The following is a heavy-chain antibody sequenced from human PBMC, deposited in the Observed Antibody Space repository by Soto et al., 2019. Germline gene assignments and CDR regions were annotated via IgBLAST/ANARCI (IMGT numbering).Heavy chain of an antibody. CDR2: VYYSGST. Sequence: QVQLQESGPGLVKPSQTLSLTCTVSGGSISSGGYYWTWIRQHPGKGLEWIGYVYYSGSTYYNPSLKSRVTLSVHTSKNQFSLKLSSVTAADTAVYYCARDLVYGYFDYWGQGNLATVSS. V-gene: IGHV4-31*03. J-gene: IGHJ4*02. D-gene: IGHD3-9*01. CDR1: GGSISSGGYY. CDR3: ARDLVYGYFDY.